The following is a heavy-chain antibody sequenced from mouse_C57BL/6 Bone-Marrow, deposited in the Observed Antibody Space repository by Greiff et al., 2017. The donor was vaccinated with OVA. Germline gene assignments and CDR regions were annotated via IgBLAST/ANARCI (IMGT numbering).Heavy chain of an antibody. CDR2: IDPETGGT. V-gene: IGHV1-15*01. D-gene: IGHD2-3*01. CDR1: GYTFTDYE. J-gene: IGHJ3*01. CDR3: TRFRWLLRF. Sequence: LVESGAELVRPGASVTLSCKASGYTFTDYEMHWVKQTPVHGLEWIGAIDPETGGTAYNQKFKGKAILTADKSSSTAYMELRSLTSEDSAVYYCTRFRWLLRFWGQGTLVTVSA.